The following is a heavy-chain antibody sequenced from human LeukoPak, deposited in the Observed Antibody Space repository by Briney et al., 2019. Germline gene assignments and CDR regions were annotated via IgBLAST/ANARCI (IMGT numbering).Heavy chain of an antibody. V-gene: IGHV3-23*01. Sequence: HPGGSLRLSCAASGFTFSSYAMSWVRQAPGKGLDWASAISGSGGSTYCADSVKGRFTISRDNSKNTLYLQMNSLRAEDTAVYYCAKATTYYDFWSGYSPDYWGQGTLVTVSS. CDR2: ISGSGGST. D-gene: IGHD3-3*01. J-gene: IGHJ4*02. CDR3: AKATTYYDFWSGYSPDY. CDR1: GFTFSSYA.